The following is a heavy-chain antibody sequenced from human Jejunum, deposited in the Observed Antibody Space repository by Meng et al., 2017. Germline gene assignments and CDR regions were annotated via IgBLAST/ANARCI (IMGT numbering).Heavy chain of an antibody. Sequence: GGSLRLSCAASGFTFSVYQMNWVRQAPGRGLEWVSYISSSGYTRYYTDSVKGRFTISRDNAKNSLYLQMYSLRAEDTAVYYCARGSATDYYDYGMDVWGQGTTVTVSS. CDR2: ISSSGYTR. D-gene: IGHD4-17*01. V-gene: IGHV3-48*03. CDR1: GFTFSVYQ. CDR3: ARGSATDYYDYGMDV. J-gene: IGHJ6*02.